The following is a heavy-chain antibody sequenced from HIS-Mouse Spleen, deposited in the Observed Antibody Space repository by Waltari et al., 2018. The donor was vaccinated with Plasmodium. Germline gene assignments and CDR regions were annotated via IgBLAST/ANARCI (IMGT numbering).Heavy chain of an antibody. CDR2: IYYSGST. D-gene: IGHD3-10*01. CDR3: ARDLGYGSGSYGY. Sequence: QLQLQESGPGLVKPSETLSLTCTVSGGSIRSRSYYWGWTRQPPGKGLEWIGSIYYSGSTYYNPSLKSRVTISVDTSKNQFSLKLSSVTAADTAVYYCARDLGYGSGSYGYWGQGTLVTVSS. J-gene: IGHJ4*02. V-gene: IGHV4-39*07. CDR1: GGSIRSRSYY.